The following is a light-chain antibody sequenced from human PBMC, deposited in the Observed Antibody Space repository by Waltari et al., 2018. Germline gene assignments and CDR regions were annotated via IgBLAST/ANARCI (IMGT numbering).Light chain of an antibody. CDR3: QQYKNWPWT. V-gene: IGKV3-15*01. CDR2: GAS. CDR1: QSVSSN. Sequence: EIVMTQSPATLSVSPGERATLSCRASQSVSSNLAWYQQKPGQAPRLLIYGASTRATGIPAGLSGSRSGTEFTLTISSLQSEDFAVYYCQQYKNWPWTFGLGTKVEIK. J-gene: IGKJ1*01.